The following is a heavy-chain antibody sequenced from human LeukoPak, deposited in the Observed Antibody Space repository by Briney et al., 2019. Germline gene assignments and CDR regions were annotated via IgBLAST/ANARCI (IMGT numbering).Heavy chain of an antibody. Sequence: SETLSLTCTVSGGSISSSSYYWGWIRQPPGKGLEWIGSIYYSGSTNYNPSLKSRVTISVDTSKNQFSLKLSSVTAADTAVYYCAGGYSYGSTYYYMDVWGKGTTVTISS. CDR3: AGGYSYGSTYYYMDV. J-gene: IGHJ6*03. CDR1: GGSISSSSYY. V-gene: IGHV4-39*07. CDR2: IYYSGST. D-gene: IGHD5-18*01.